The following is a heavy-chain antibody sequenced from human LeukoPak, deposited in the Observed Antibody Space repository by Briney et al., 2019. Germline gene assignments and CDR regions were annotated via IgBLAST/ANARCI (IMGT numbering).Heavy chain of an antibody. D-gene: IGHD3-22*01. CDR1: GYTFTSYG. Sequence: ASVKVSCKTSGYTFTSYGISWVRQAPGQGLEWMGWISTSGGHTSYAQKLQGRLSMTTDTSTTTVYMELRSLRSDDTAVYYCVRDRREYDDSSGSNWGQGTLVTVSS. V-gene: IGHV1-18*01. CDR3: VRDRREYDDSSGSN. J-gene: IGHJ4*02. CDR2: ISTSGGHT.